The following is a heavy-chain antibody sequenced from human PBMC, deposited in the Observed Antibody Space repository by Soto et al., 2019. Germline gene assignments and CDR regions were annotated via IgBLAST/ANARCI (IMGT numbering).Heavy chain of an antibody. CDR1: GFTFSSYA. CDR3: ARELRGYSGYDASNV. V-gene: IGHV3-30-3*01. CDR2: ISYDGSNK. Sequence: GGSLRLSCAASGFTFSSYAMHWVRQAPGKGLEWVAVISYDGSNKYYADSVKGRFTISRDNSKNTLYLQMNSLRAEDTAVYYCARELRGYSGYDASNVWGQGTTVTVSS. J-gene: IGHJ6*02. D-gene: IGHD5-12*01.